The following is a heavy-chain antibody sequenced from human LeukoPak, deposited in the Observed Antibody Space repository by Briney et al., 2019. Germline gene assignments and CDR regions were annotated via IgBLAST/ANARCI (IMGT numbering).Heavy chain of an antibody. CDR3: ARRSDYYGSERLNWFDP. CDR2: IYYSGST. Sequence: SETLSLTCTVSGGSISSSSYYWGWIRQPPGKGLEWIGSIYYSGSTYYNPSLKSRVTISVDTSKNQFSLKLSSVTAADTAVYYCARRSDYYGSERLNWFDPWGQGTLVTVSS. CDR1: GGSISSSSYY. V-gene: IGHV4-39*01. D-gene: IGHD3-10*01. J-gene: IGHJ5*02.